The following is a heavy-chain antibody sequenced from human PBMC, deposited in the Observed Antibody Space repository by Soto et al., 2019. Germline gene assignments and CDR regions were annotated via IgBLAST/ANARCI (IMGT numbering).Heavy chain of an antibody. CDR3: ARQIYESETVPNYQYYIAS. J-gene: IGHJ1*01. V-gene: IGHV5-10-1*01. Sequence: VQSLTISCEGSGYSFAGYWIIWVRETPGKGLEWVGRIDRSDSQTYYSPFFRGLVTISATNSITTVFLQWSRLRASDTAMYYCARQIYESETVPNYQYYIASRGQGTLVSVPS. D-gene: IGHD1-26*01. CDR2: IDRSDSQT. CDR1: GYSFAGYW.